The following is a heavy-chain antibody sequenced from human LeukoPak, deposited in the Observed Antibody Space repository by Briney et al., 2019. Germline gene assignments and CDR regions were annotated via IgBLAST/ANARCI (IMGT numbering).Heavy chain of an antibody. CDR2: INPNSGGT. V-gene: IGHV1-2*02. CDR1: GYTFTGYY. CDR3: AREYRHDIRFDP. J-gene: IGHJ5*02. D-gene: IGHD3-9*01. Sequence: ASVKVSCKASGYTFTGYYVHWVRQAPGQGLEWMGWINPNSGGTNYAQKFQGRVTMTRDTSISTAYMELSRLRSDDTAVYYCAREYRHDIRFDPWGQGTLVTVSS.